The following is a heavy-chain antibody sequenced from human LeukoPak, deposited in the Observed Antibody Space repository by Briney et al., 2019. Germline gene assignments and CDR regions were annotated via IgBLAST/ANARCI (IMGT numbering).Heavy chain of an antibody. V-gene: IGHV3-11*01. J-gene: IGHJ4*02. CDR3: ARETSYGDYTYVDY. Sequence: NAGGSLRLSCAASGFSFSDFYMNWIRQAPGKGLEWVSYITDSGSTNFHADSVKGRFTISRDNAKNSLYLQMNSLRVEDTAIYYCARETSYGDYTYVDYWGQGTLVTVSS. CDR2: ITDSGSTN. CDR1: GFSFSDFY. D-gene: IGHD4-17*01.